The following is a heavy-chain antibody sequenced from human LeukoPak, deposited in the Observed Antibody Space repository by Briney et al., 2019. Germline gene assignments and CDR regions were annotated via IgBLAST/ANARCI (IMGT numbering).Heavy chain of an antibody. CDR2: ISAGGGST. CDR3: AREGGGWYIDY. D-gene: IGHD6-19*01. J-gene: IGHJ4*02. Sequence: PGGSLRLSCAASGFTFSSYSMNWVRQAPGKGLEWVSSISAGGGSTYYADSVKGRFTISRDNSKNTLYLQMNSLRAEDTAVYYCAREGGGWYIDYWGKGTLVTVSS. V-gene: IGHV3-21*01. CDR1: GFTFSSYS.